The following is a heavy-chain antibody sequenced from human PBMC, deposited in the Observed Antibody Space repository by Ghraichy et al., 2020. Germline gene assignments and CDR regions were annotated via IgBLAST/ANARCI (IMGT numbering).Heavy chain of an antibody. CDR2: ISYDGSNK. D-gene: IGHD3-22*01. CDR1: GFTFSSYA. CDR3: ARADSSPL. Sequence: GGSLRLSCAASGFTFSSYAMHWVRQAPGKGLEWVAVISYDGSNKYYADSVKGRFTISRDNSKNTLYLQMNSLRAEDTAVYYCARADSSPLWGQGTLVTVSS. J-gene: IGHJ4*02. V-gene: IGHV3-30-3*01.